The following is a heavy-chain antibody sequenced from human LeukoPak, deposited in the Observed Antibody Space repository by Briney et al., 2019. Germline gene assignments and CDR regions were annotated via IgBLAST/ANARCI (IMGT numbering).Heavy chain of an antibody. CDR2: IIPIFGTA. D-gene: IGHD3-22*01. J-gene: IGHJ6*02. CDR3: ASGYSSSSGYYPDYYYYGMDV. CDR1: GYTFTSYD. Sequence: GASVKVSCKASGYTFTSYDINWVRQAPGQGLEWMGGIIPIFGTANYAQKFQGRVTITADESTSTAYMELSSLRSEDTAVYYCASGYSSSSGYYPDYYYYGMDVWGQGTTVTVSS. V-gene: IGHV1-69*13.